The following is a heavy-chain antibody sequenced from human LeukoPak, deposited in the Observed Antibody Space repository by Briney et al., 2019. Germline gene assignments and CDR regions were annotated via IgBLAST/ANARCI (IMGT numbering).Heavy chain of an antibody. V-gene: IGHV3-7*01. CDR2: IKQDGSEK. Sequence: GGSLRLSCADSQFTFNGSWMNWVRQAPGKGLEWVANIKQDGSEKYYVDSVKGRFTISRDNAKNSLYLQMNSLRAEDTAVYYCARDSMSFLGNSTSGFDYWGQGTLVTVSS. J-gene: IGHJ4*02. CDR3: ARDSMSFLGNSTSGFDY. CDR1: QFTFNGSW. D-gene: IGHD2-2*01.